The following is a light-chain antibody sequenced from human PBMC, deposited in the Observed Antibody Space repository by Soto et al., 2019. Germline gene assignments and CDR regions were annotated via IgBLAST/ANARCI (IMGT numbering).Light chain of an antibody. J-gene: IGKJ4*01. Sequence: DIQMTQSPSSLSASVRDRVTITCRASQSISNYLNWYQQKPGKAPKLLIYSASSLQSGVPSRFSGSGSGIDFTLIISSLQPEDSATYYCQQSFSVPLTFGGGTKVEIE. CDR3: QQSFSVPLT. CDR1: QSISNY. V-gene: IGKV1-39*01. CDR2: SAS.